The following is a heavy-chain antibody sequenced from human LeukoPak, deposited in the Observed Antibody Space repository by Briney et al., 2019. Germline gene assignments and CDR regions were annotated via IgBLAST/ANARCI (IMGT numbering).Heavy chain of an antibody. CDR2: IYYSGST. CDR3: ARDSIRDFWSGYYSGHYYSMDV. CDR1: GGSISSYY. J-gene: IGHJ6*03. D-gene: IGHD3-3*01. V-gene: IGHV4-59*01. Sequence: PSETLSLTCTVSGGSISSYYWSWIRQPPGKGLEWIGYIYYSGSTNYNPSLKSRVTISVDTSKNQFSLKLSSVTAADTAVYYCARDSIRDFWSGYYSGHYYSMDVWGKGTTVTVSS.